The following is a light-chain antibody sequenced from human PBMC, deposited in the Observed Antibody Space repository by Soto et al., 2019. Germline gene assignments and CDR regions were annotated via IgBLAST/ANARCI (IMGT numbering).Light chain of an antibody. CDR1: ISNIGAGYD. Sequence: QSVLSQPPSVSWAPGHRVTISCTGNISNIGAGYDAHWFQQVPGTAPKLLIYGSTNRPSGFPDRLSGSKSGTSASLAITGLQAEDEADYYCQSYDSSLGGNYVFGTGTKVPVL. CDR3: QSYDSSLGGNYV. J-gene: IGLJ1*01. V-gene: IGLV1-40*01. CDR2: GST.